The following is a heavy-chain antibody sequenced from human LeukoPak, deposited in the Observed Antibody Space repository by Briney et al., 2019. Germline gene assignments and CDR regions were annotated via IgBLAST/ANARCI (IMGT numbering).Heavy chain of an antibody. CDR2: FDPEDGEI. Sequence: ASVKVSCKVSGYTLADLSMHWVRQAPGKGLEWGGGFDPEDGEIIDAQDFQGSVSMTEDTSTNTAYMELTSLRSEDTAVYYCATDSYHYDSSGYVFDYWGQGTLVTVSS. V-gene: IGHV1-24*01. D-gene: IGHD3-22*01. CDR3: ATDSYHYDSSGYVFDY. J-gene: IGHJ4*02. CDR1: GYTLADLS.